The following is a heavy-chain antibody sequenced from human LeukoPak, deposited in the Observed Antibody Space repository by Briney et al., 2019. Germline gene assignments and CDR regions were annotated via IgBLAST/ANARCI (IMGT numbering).Heavy chain of an antibody. CDR2: IIPMINNT. CDR1: GGTFSNYA. V-gene: IGHV1-69*06. J-gene: IGHJ3*02. D-gene: IGHD3-16*01. Sequence: SVRVSCKSSGGTFSNYAISWVRKAPGQGLEWMGGIIPMINNTTYAQTFQGRVIISADKSTRTAYMEMNSLKSEDTATYFCARDNLKYDPGAKDYDCFDIWGQGTMVTVSS. CDR3: ARDNLKYDPGAKDYDCFDI.